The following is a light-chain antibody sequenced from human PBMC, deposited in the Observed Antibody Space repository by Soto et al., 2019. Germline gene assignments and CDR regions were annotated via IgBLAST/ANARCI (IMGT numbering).Light chain of an antibody. J-gene: IGLJ3*02. Sequence: QSALTQPASVSGSPGQSITISCTGTSSDLGAYNYVSWYQQYSGKAPKLMIYEVSNRPSGVSNRFSGSKSGNTASLTISGLQAEDEADYYCSSYISSIWVFGGGTKLTVL. V-gene: IGLV2-14*01. CDR1: SSDLGAYNY. CDR2: EVS. CDR3: SSYISSIWV.